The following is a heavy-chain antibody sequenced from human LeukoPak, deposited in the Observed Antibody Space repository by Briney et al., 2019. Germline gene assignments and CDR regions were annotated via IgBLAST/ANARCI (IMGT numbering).Heavy chain of an antibody. CDR3: ARVVVVAATGRDYYYYGMDV. J-gene: IGHJ6*02. V-gene: IGHV4-59*01. CDR1: GGSINSYY. Sequence: SETLSLTCTVSGGSINSYYWSWIRQPPGKGLEWIGYIYYSGSTNYNPSLKSRVTISVDTSKNQFSLKLSSVTAADTAVYYCARVVVVAATGRDYYYYGMDVWGQGTTVTVSS. CDR2: IYYSGST. D-gene: IGHD2-15*01.